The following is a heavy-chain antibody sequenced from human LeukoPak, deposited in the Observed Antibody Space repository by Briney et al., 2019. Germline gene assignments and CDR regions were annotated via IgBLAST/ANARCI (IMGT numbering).Heavy chain of an antibody. CDR1: GGSVSSSSYY. J-gene: IGHJ4*02. CDR3: ARGAPNVLLWFGELHYFDY. D-gene: IGHD3-10*01. CDR2: IYYSGST. V-gene: IGHV4-39*07. Sequence: SETLSLTCTVSGGSVSSSSYYWGWIRQPPGKGLEWIGSIYYSGSTYYNPSLKSRVTISVDTSKNQFSLKLSSVTAADTAVYYCARGAPNVLLWFGELHYFDYWGQGTLVTVSS.